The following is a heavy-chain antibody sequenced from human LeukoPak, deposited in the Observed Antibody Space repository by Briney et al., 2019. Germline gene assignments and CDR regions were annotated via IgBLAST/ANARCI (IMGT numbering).Heavy chain of an antibody. D-gene: IGHD1-26*01. Sequence: SETLSLTCTVSGGSISSYYWSWLRQPPGKGLEWIGYIYHSGSTYYNPSLKSRVTISVDRSKNQFSLKLSSVTAADTAVYYCARGGSPFYFDYWGQGTLVTVSS. J-gene: IGHJ4*02. CDR3: ARGGSPFYFDY. CDR2: IYHSGST. V-gene: IGHV4-59*12. CDR1: GGSISSYY.